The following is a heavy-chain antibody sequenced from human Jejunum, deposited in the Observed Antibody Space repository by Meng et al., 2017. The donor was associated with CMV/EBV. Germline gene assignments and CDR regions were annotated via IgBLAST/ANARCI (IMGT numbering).Heavy chain of an antibody. V-gene: IGHV3-66*01. CDR2: IHIDGST. CDR1: GFTVNSNY. Sequence: VELVGSVGGFGLPGGSLRLSCAGSGFTVNSNYMSWVRQTPGRGLEWVSGIHIDGSTYYADSVKGRFTISRDNFKNIMYLQMNSLGVEDTAVFYCARTVATSHNYYFVQWGQGTLVTVSS. J-gene: IGHJ4*02. D-gene: IGHD5-12*01. CDR3: ARTVATSHNYYFVQ.